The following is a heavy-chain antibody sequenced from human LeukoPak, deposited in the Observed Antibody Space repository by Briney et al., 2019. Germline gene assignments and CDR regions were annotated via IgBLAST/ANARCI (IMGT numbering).Heavy chain of an antibody. CDR3: ARAIFGVVIGSRHYYYGMDV. CDR2: IIPILGIA. J-gene: IGHJ6*02. CDR1: GGTFSSYA. D-gene: IGHD3-3*01. V-gene: IGHV1-69*04. Sequence: SVKVSCKASGGTFSSYAIRWLRQAPGQGLEWMGRIIPILGIANYAQKFQGRVTITADKSTSTAYMELSSLRSEDTAVYYCARAIFGVVIGSRHYYYGMDVWGQGTTVTVSS.